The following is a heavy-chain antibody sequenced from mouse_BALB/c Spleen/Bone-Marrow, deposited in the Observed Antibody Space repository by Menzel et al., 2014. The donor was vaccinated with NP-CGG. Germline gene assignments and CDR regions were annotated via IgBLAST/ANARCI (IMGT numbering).Heavy chain of an antibody. CDR1: GFTFTDYY. J-gene: IGHJ1*01. V-gene: IGHV7-3*02. CDR3: ARDENYDIYWYFDV. D-gene: IGHD1-1*01. CDR2: IRNKANGYTT. Sequence: EVMLVESGGGLVQPGGSLRLSCATSGFTFTDYYMSWVRQTPGKALEWLGFIRNKANGYTTDYSVSVKGRFTISRDNSQSSLYLQTDTLRAEDSATYYCARDENYDIYWYFDVWGAGTTVTVSS.